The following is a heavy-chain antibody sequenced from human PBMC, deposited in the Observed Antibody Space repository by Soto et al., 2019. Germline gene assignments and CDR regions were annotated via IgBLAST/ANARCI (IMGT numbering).Heavy chain of an antibody. V-gene: IGHV1-8*01. CDR1: GYTFTSYD. CDR2: MNPNSGNT. J-gene: IGHJ6*02. Sequence: ASVKVSCKASGYTFTSYDINWVRQATGQGLEWMGWMNPNSGNTGYAQKFQGRATMTRNTSISTAYMELSSLRSEDTAVYYCARHGSSAVVPAPKHYYYYGMDVWGQGTTVTVSS. CDR3: ARHGSSAVVPAPKHYYYYGMDV. D-gene: IGHD2-2*01.